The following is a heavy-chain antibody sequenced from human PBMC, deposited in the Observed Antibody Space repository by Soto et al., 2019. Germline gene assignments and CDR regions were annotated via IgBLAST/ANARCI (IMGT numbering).Heavy chain of an antibody. J-gene: IGHJ4*02. CDR2: IIPMSGSP. V-gene: IGHV1-69*12. D-gene: IGHD3-3*01. CDR3: ATFSRRTWSGFTAY. CDR1: GGTFSISV. Sequence: QVQLVQSGAEVKKLGSSVKVSCKTSGGTFSISVISWVRQAPGQGLEWMGGIIPMSGSPNYAQQFQGRVTITADDSTSTVYMQLSSLRSEDTAVYYCATFSRRTWSGFTAYWGQGTLVSVSS.